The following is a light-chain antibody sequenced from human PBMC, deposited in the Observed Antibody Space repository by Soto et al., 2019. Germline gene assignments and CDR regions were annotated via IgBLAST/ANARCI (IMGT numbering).Light chain of an antibody. CDR2: KAS. CDR1: QSISSW. Sequence: DIPMAPSPSTLSASVGEIVTITFRASQSISSWLAWFQQKPGKAPKVLIYKASSLESGVPSRFSGSGSGTDFTLTTSSLQPEDFATYYCQQSYSTLTWTFGQGTKVDIK. CDR3: QQSYSTLTWT. V-gene: IGKV1-5*03. J-gene: IGKJ1*01.